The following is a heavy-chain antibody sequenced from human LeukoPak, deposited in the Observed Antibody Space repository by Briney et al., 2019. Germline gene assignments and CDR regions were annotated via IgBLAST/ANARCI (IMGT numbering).Heavy chain of an antibody. CDR3: ARWGNYHYYFDY. CDR1: GYTFTGYY. J-gene: IGHJ4*02. D-gene: IGHD3-3*01. CDR2: INPNSGGT. Sequence: GASVKVSCKASGYTFTGYYMHWVRQAPGQGLEWMGWINPNSGGTNYAQKFQGRVTMTTDTSTSTAYMELRSLRSDDTAVYYCARWGNYHYYFDYWGQGTLVTVSS. V-gene: IGHV1-2*02.